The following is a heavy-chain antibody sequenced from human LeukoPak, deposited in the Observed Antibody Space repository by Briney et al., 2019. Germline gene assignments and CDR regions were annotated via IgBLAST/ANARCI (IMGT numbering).Heavy chain of an antibody. CDR1: GYSISSGYY. J-gene: IGHJ3*02. Sequence: SETLSLTCTVSGYSISSGYYWSWIRQPPGKGLEWIGEINHSGSTNYNPSLKSRVTISVDTSKNQFSLKLSSVTAADTAVYYCARARIAAAGNDAFDIWGQGTMVTVSS. D-gene: IGHD6-13*01. V-gene: IGHV4-38-2*02. CDR2: INHSGST. CDR3: ARARIAAAGNDAFDI.